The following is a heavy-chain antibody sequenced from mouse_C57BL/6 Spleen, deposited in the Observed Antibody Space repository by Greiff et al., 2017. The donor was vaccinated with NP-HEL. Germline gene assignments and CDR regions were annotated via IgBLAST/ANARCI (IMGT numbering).Heavy chain of an antibody. J-gene: IGHJ3*01. D-gene: IGHD1-1*01. Sequence: VQLQQPGAELVKPGASVKLSCKASGYTFTSYWMQWVKQRPGQGLEWIGEIDPSDSYTNSNQKFKGKATLTVDTSSSTAYMQLSSLTSEDSAVYYCARGGYGSSYAYWGQGTLVTVSA. CDR2: IDPSDSYT. CDR3: ARGGYGSSYAY. V-gene: IGHV1-50*01. CDR1: GYTFTSYW.